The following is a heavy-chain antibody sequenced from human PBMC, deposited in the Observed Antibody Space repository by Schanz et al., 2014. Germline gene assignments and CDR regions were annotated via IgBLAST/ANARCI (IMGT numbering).Heavy chain of an antibody. V-gene: IGHV1-69*02. D-gene: IGHD6-13*01. CDR3: ASSGAGYSSSWDFDY. Sequence: QILLVQPGPEVKKPGASVTVSCKASGGTFSTYTISWVRQAPGQGLEWMGRIIPILGIANYAQKFQGRVTITADKSTFTAYMDVSSLRSEDTAVYYCASSGAGYSSSWDFDYWGQGTRVTVSS. CDR1: GGTFSTYT. J-gene: IGHJ4*02. CDR2: IIPILGIA.